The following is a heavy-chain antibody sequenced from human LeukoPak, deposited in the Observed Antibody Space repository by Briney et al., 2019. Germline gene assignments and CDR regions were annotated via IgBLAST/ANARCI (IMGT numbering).Heavy chain of an antibody. CDR1: GFTFNSSW. CDR3: ARAGDYYDSSGYHPYYFDY. Sequence: GGSLRLSCEASGFTFNSSWMSWVRQAPGKGLEWVANIKEDGSEKYYVDSVKGRFTTSRDNAKNSLYLQMNSLRAEDTATYYCARAGDYYDSSGYHPYYFDYWGQGTLVTVSS. V-gene: IGHV3-7*01. D-gene: IGHD3-22*01. J-gene: IGHJ4*02. CDR2: IKEDGSEK.